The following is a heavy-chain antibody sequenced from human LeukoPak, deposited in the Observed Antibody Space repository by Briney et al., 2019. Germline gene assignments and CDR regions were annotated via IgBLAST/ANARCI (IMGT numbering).Heavy chain of an antibody. Sequence: GGSLRLSCVASGFPFSSCWMTWVRQAPGKGLEWVAVISYDGSNKYYADSVKGRFTISRDNSKNTLYLQMNSLRAEDTAVYYCARDLDYWGQGTLVTVSS. CDR3: ARDLDY. CDR1: GFPFSSCW. CDR2: ISYDGSNK. V-gene: IGHV3-30-3*01. J-gene: IGHJ4*02.